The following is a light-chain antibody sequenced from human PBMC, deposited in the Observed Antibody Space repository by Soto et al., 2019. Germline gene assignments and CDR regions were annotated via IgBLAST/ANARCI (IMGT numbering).Light chain of an antibody. V-gene: IGLV1-47*01. J-gene: IGLJ1*01. CDR1: SFNIGSNY. CDR3: AAWDDSLSGGV. CDR2: RNN. Sequence: QSVLTQPPSASGTPGQRVTISCSGSSFNIGSNYVYWYQQLPGTAPKLLIYRNNQRPSGVPDRFSGSKSGTSASLAISGLRSEDEADYYCAAWDDSLSGGVFGTGTKLTVL.